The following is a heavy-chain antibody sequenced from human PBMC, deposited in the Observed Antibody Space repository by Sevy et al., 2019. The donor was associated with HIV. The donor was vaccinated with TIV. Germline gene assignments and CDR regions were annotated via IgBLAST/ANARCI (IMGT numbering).Heavy chain of an antibody. D-gene: IGHD3-22*01. CDR2: IFYRGST. CDR3: ARQRASSGYFYFDS. V-gene: IGHV4-30-4*01. CDR1: GGSISSGDYY. J-gene: IGHJ4*02. Sequence: SETLSLTCTVSGGSISSGDYYWSWIRQPPGKGLEWIGYIFYRGSTYFNPSLKSRVTISLDTSKSQFSLRLSSVTAADTAVFYCARQRASSGYFYFDSWGQGTLVTVSS.